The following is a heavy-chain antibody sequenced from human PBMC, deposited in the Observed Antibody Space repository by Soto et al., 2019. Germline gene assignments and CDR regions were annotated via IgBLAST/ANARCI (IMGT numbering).Heavy chain of an antibody. CDR2: ISANGGIT. V-gene: IGHV3-23*01. D-gene: IGHD2-15*01. J-gene: IGHJ2*01. CDR1: GFTFSKYA. Sequence: EVQLLESGGGLVKPGGSLRLSCAASGFTFSKYAMSWVRLAPGNGLEWVSSISANGGITDYADSVKGRFTISRDNFQNILSLQMDSLTGDDTALYFCAKDKYTDSVRKVWFFDYWGRGTLVTVSS. CDR3: AKDKYTDSVRKVWFFDY.